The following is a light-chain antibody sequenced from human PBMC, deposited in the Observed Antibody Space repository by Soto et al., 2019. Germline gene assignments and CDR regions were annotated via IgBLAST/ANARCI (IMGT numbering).Light chain of an antibody. Sequence: QSVLTQPRSVSGSPGQSVTISCTGTSSDVGGYDFVSWYQQHPGKAPQLMIYDVTKRPSGVPGRFSGSKSGNTASLTISGLQAEDEADYYCCSYAGRYTVVFGGGTQLTVL. J-gene: IGLJ2*01. V-gene: IGLV2-11*01. CDR3: CSYAGRYTVV. CDR2: DVT. CDR1: SSDVGGYDF.